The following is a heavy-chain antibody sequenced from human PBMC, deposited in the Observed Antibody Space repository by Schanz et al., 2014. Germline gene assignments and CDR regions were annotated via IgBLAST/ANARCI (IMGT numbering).Heavy chain of an antibody. Sequence: EVQLLESGGGLVQPGGSLRLSCAASGFTFSSYAMTWVRQARGKGLEWVSAMNESHSTIYYADSVRGRFTISRDSSKNTLFLQMNSLRTEDTAVYYCARLDPYCRSGTCSRAFDFWGQGTLVTVSS. CDR1: GFTFSSYA. J-gene: IGHJ4*02. V-gene: IGHV3-23*01. D-gene: IGHD2-15*01. CDR3: ARLDPYCRSGTCSRAFDF. CDR2: MNESHSTI.